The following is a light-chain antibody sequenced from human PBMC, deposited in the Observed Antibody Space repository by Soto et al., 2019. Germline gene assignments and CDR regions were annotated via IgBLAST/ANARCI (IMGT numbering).Light chain of an antibody. CDR3: QSFDSSRIGLL. J-gene: IGLJ2*01. CDR2: DTT. V-gene: IGLV1-40*01. CDR1: HSDIGAGYG. Sequence: QSVLSQPPSASGTPGQGVTISCTGSHSDIGAGYGVHWYQQFPHSAPKLLIYDTTNRPSGVPDRFSGSRSGTSASLAITGLQAEDEADYYCQSFDSSRIGLLFGGGTKLTVL.